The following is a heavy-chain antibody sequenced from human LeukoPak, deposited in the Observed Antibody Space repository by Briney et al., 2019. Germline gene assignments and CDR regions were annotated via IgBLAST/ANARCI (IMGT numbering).Heavy chain of an antibody. CDR2: IKTDGSST. Sequence: GGSLRLSCAASGFTFSSYWMHWVRQAPGKGLVWVSRIKTDGSSTTYADSVKGRSTISRDNAKNTLYLQMNSLRVDDTAVYYCGPEAALGYWGQGTLVTVPS. CDR3: GPEAALGY. CDR1: GFTFSSYW. V-gene: IGHV3-74*01. D-gene: IGHD1-14*01. J-gene: IGHJ4*02.